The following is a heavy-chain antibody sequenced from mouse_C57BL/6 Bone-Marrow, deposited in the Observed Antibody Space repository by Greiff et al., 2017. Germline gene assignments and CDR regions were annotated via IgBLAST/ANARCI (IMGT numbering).Heavy chain of an antibody. CDR1: GYTFTSYG. CDR2: IYPRSGNT. D-gene: IGHD1-1*01. J-gene: IGHJ1*03. Sequence: VKLMESGAELARPGASVKLSCKASGYTFTSYGISWVKQRTGQGLEWIGEIYPRSGNTYYNEKFKGKATLTADKSSSTAYMEIRSLTSEDSAVYFCAREEDYYGRGYVDVWGTGTTVTVSS. V-gene: IGHV1-81*01. CDR3: AREEDYYGRGYVDV.